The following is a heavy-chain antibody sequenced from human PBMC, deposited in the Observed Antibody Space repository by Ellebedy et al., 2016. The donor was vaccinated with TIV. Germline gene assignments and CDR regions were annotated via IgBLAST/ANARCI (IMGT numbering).Heavy chain of an antibody. J-gene: IGHJ3*02. D-gene: IGHD5-12*01. CDR1: GFTFNSYA. Sequence: GGSLRLXCAASGFTFNSYAIHWVRQAPGKGLEWVAVISYDGNTKYYADSVRGRFTISRDNSKNSLYLQMNSLRAEDTAVYYCARGWDNIGQGWRDSFDIWGQGTRVTVSS. CDR3: ARGWDNIGQGWRDSFDI. V-gene: IGHV3-30-3*01. CDR2: ISYDGNTK.